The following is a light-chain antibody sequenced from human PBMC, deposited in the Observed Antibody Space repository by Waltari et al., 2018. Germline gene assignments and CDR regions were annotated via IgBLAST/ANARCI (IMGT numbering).Light chain of an antibody. CDR1: QSVSSTY. V-gene: IGKV3-20*01. CDR2: GAS. J-gene: IGKJ4*01. Sequence: EIVLTQSPGTLSLSPGERATLSCRASQSVSSTYLAWYQQRPGQAPRLVIYGASRGATGIPDRFSGSGSGTDFTLTISRLEPEDFAVYFCQQYGGSGLAFGGGTKVGVK. CDR3: QQYGGSGLA.